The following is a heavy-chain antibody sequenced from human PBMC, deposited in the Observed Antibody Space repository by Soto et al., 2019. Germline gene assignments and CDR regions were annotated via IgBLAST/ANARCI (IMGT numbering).Heavy chain of an antibody. V-gene: IGHV3-64*01. J-gene: IGHJ4*02. CDR2: ISSNGGST. CDR1: GFTFSNYA. Sequence: EVQLVESGGGLVQPGGSLRLSFAASGFTFSNYAMHWVRQAPGKGLEYVSAISSNGGSTYYANSVKGRFTISRDNSRNTLYLQMGSLRAEDMAVYYCARDLYTDRISVAVCWGQGTLVTVSS. D-gene: IGHD6-19*01. CDR3: ARDLYTDRISVAVC.